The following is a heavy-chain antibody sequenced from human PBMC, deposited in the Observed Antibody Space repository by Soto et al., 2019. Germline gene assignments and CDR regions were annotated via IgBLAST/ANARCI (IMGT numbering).Heavy chain of an antibody. J-gene: IGHJ4*02. Sequence: QVQLHESGPGLVKPSETLSLTCTVSGDPVIIHHWNWLRQPPGKGLEWIGSIYSYSGTTNYNPSRTSRVTISVDTSNQQFSLKLISVTAADTAGYYCARGGQPRSVRSFDYWGQGTLVTVSS. CDR2: IYSYSGTT. CDR1: GDPVIIHH. D-gene: IGHD3-10*01. CDR3: ARGGQPRSVRSFDY. V-gene: IGHV4-59*02.